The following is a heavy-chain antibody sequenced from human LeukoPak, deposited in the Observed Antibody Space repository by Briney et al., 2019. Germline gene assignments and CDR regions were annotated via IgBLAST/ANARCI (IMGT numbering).Heavy chain of an antibody. V-gene: IGHV4-34*01. CDR3: ARASLPHSSWYPVSDY. CDR1: GGSFSGYY. D-gene: IGHD6-13*01. J-gene: IGHJ4*02. CDR2: INHSGST. Sequence: KPSETLSLTCAVYGGSFSGYYWSWIRQPPGKGLEWIGEINHSGSTNYNPSLKSRVTISVDTSKNQFSLKLSSVTAADTAVYYCARASLPHSSWYPVSDYWGQGTLVTVSS.